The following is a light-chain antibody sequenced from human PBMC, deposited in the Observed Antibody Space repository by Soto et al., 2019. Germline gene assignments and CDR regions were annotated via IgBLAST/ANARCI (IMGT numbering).Light chain of an antibody. CDR3: QQLHDYPIT. CDR2: AAS. V-gene: IGKV1-9*01. J-gene: IGKJ5*01. Sequence: ILLTQSPSSLSASVGDRVTISFRASQGIDSSFAWYQQKPGKAPKLLIYAASSLQSGVPSRFSGSGSGTDFTLTISSLQPEDFPTYYCQQLHDYPITFGQGTRLEIK. CDR1: QGIDSS.